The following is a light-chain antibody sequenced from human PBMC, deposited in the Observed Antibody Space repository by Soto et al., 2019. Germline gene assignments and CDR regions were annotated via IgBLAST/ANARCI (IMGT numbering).Light chain of an antibody. CDR2: LGS. J-gene: IGKJ2*01. V-gene: IGKV2-28*01. CDR1: ARLLHKNGYNY. Sequence: DIVMTQSPLSLPVTPGESASISCRSSARLLHKNGYNYLDWYMQKPGQSPQLLIYLGSNRASGVPDRFSGSGSDTDFTLKITRVEAEDVGIYYCMQARQTPFTFGQGTKLEVK. CDR3: MQARQTPFT.